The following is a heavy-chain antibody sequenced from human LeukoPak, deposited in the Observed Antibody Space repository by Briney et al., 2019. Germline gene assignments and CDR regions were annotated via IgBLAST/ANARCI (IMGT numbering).Heavy chain of an antibody. CDR1: GYTFSGYY. CDR3: ARDAAVAGDY. V-gene: IGHV1-2*06. CDR2: IDPKSGGT. D-gene: IGHD6-19*01. J-gene: IGHJ4*02. Sequence: ASVKVSCKASGYTFSGYYMQWVRQAPAQGLEWMGRIDPKSGGTNYAQKFQGRVTMTRDTSISTAYMELSNLRSYDTAVYYCARDAAVAGDYWGQGTLVTVSS.